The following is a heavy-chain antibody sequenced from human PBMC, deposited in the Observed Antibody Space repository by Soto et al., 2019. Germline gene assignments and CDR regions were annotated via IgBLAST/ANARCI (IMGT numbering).Heavy chain of an antibody. CDR3: AKDQARAASHGID. J-gene: IGHJ3*01. Sequence: QVQLVESGGGVVQPGRSLRLSCAASGFTFNNYGMHWARQAPGKGLEWVAAISNDGSDKYYADSVKGRLTISRDNSKNTVFLQMSSLRPEDTAVYYCAKDQARAASHGIDWGQGTMVTVSS. D-gene: IGHD6-13*01. CDR2: ISNDGSDK. CDR1: GFTFNNYG. V-gene: IGHV3-30*18.